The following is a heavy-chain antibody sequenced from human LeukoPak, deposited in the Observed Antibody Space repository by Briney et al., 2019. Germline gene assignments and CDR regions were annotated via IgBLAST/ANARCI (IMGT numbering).Heavy chain of an antibody. V-gene: IGHV1-2*02. CDR1: GYTFTGYY. CDR2: INPNSGGT. D-gene: IGHD5-18*01. J-gene: IGHJ6*03. Sequence: ASVKVSCKASGYTFTGYYMHWVRQAPGQGLEWMGWINPNSGGTNYAQKFQGRVTKTRDTSISTAYMELSRLRSDDTAVYYCARDLSGYSYGYYYYMDVWGKGTTVTVSS. CDR3: ARDLSGYSYGYYYYMDV.